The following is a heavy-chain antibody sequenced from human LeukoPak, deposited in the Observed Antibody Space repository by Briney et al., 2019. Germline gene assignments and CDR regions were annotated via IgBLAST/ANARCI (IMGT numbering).Heavy chain of an antibody. J-gene: IGHJ4*02. CDR3: ARSLHTAMALFDY. CDR2: ISSDIST. D-gene: IGHD5-18*01. Sequence: GGSLRLSCVASGFTVSSNYMSWVRQAPGKGLEWVSLISSDISTYYADSVKGRFIISRDNSKNTLYLQMNSLRAEDTAVYYCARSLHTAMALFDYWGQGTLVTVSS. CDR1: GFTVSSNY. V-gene: IGHV3-53*01.